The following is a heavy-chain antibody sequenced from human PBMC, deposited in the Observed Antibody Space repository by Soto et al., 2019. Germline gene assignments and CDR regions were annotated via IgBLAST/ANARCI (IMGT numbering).Heavy chain of an antibody. J-gene: IGHJ4*02. CDR2: IIPIFGTA. V-gene: IGHV1-69*13. CDR3: ARDIVVVPAAIGPDY. Sequence: ASVKVSCKASGGTFSSYAISWVRQAPGQGLEWMGGIIPIFGTANYAQKFQGRVTITADESTSTAYMELSSLRSEDTAVYYCARDIVVVPAAIGPDYWGQGTLVTVSS. CDR1: GGTFSSYA. D-gene: IGHD2-2*01.